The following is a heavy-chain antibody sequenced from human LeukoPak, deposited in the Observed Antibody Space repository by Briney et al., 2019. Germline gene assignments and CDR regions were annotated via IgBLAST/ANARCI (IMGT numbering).Heavy chain of an antibody. J-gene: IGHJ4*02. CDR3: AKASRIAVAGNNINY. V-gene: IGHV3-23*01. CDR2: ISGSGGRT. Sequence: PGGSLRLSCAASGFTFSSYAMSWVRQAPGKGLEWVAAISGSGGRTYYADSVEGRFTISRDNSKNTLYLQMNSLRAEDTAVYYCAKASRIAVAGNNINYWGQGTMVTVSS. D-gene: IGHD6-19*01. CDR1: GFTFSSYA.